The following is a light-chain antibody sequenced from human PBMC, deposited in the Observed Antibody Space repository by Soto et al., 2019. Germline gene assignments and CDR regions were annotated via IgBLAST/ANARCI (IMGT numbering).Light chain of an antibody. CDR1: QSVSSSY. Sequence: EIVLTHSPGTLSLSPGEIATLSFRASQSVSSSYLAWYQQKPGRAPSLLIYGTSSRATGVPDRFSGGGSGTDFTLTISRLEPEDFAVYYCQQYGSSSTFGQGTRLEIK. CDR2: GTS. V-gene: IGKV3-20*01. CDR3: QQYGSSST. J-gene: IGKJ5*01.